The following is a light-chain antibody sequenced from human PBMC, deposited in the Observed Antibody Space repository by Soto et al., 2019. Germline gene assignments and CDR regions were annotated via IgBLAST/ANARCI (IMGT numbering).Light chain of an antibody. V-gene: IGKV3-20*01. CDR3: QQYGSSPYT. CDR1: QSVSSSY. Sequence: EIVLTQSPGTLSLSPGERATLSCRASQSVSSSYLAWYQQKPGQAPRLLIYGASSRATGIPDRFSGSGSGTDFTLTISRLEPDDFAVYYYQQYGSSPYTFGRGTKLEIK. CDR2: GAS. J-gene: IGKJ2*01.